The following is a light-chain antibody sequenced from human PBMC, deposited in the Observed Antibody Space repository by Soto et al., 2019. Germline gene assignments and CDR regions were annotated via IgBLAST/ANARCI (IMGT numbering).Light chain of an antibody. Sequence: EIVMTQSPATLSVSPGERVTLSCRASQSVFTNLAWHQQKPGQAPRLLIYATSTRATGVPSRFSGSGSGTEFTLTISSLQSEDFEVYYCQQYNNWPYTFGQGTKLEIK. J-gene: IGKJ2*01. CDR1: QSVFTN. V-gene: IGKV3-15*01. CDR2: ATS. CDR3: QQYNNWPYT.